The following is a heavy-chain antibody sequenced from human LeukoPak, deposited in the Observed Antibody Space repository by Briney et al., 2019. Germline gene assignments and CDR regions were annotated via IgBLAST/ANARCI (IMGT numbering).Heavy chain of an antibody. CDR2: MNPNSGNT. CDR1: GYTFTTSD. Sequence: GASVKVSCKASGYTFTTSDIAWIRQVPGQGLEWMGWMNPNSGNTGYAQKFQGRATMTRNTSISTAYMELSSLRSEDTAVYYCARPAILSGHTYGFDYYYYYIDVWAKGTTVTVSS. CDR3: ARPAILSGHTYGFDYYYYYIDV. V-gene: IGHV1-8*01. D-gene: IGHD5-18*01. J-gene: IGHJ6*03.